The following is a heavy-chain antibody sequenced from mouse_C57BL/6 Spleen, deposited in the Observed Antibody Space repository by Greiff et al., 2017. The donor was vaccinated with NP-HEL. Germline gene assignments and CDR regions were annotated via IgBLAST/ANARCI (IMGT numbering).Heavy chain of an antibody. CDR2: IYPGDGDT. V-gene: IGHV1-82*01. Sequence: VQLQQSGPELVKPGASVKISCKASGYAFSSSWMNWVKQRPGKGLEWIGRIYPGDGDTNYNGKFKGKATLTADTSSSTAYMQLSSLTSEDSAVYFCARGWENYFDYWGQGTTLTVSS. J-gene: IGHJ2*01. CDR1: GYAFSSSW. CDR3: ARGWENYFDY. D-gene: IGHD2-3*01.